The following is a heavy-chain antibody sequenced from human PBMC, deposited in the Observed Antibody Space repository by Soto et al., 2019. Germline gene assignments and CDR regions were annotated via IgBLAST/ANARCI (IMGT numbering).Heavy chain of an antibody. CDR2: ISYDGSNK. J-gene: IGHJ6*02. D-gene: IGHD5-12*01. V-gene: IGHV3-30-3*01. CDR1: GFTFSSYA. CDR3: ASSSFRDKVVTQNRGVHYGMDV. Sequence: GGSLRLSCAASGFTFSSYAMHWVRQAPGKGLEWVAVISYDGSNKYYADSVKGRFTISRDNSKNTLYLQMNSLRAEDTAVYYCASSSFRDKVVTQNRGVHYGMDVWGQGTTVTVSS.